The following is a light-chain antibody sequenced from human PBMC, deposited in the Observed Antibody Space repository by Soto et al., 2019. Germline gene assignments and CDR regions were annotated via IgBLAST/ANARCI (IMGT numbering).Light chain of an antibody. CDR1: SSDVGSYNR. V-gene: IGLV2-18*01. J-gene: IGLJ1*01. CDR2: EVN. CDR3: SLYISCSTYV. Sequence: QSALTQPPSVSGSPGQSVTISCTGTSSDVGSYNRLSWYQQPPGTAPKLIMYEVNTRPSGVPDRFSGSKSGSTASLTISGLQAEDEADYYCSLYISCSTYVFGTGTKLTVL.